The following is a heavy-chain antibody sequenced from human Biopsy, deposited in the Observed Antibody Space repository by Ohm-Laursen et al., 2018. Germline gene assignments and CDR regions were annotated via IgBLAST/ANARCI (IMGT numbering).Heavy chain of an antibody. J-gene: IGHJ6*02. CDR2: ISSSSNFI. Sequence: SLRLSCTASGLTFSRYSMHWVRQAPGTGLEWVSSISSSSNFIYYGDPVKGRFTISRDNAKNSLYLQMNSLRAEDTAVYYCARVLLPAAAVHYGMDVWGQGTTVTVSS. V-gene: IGHV3-21*01. CDR1: GLTFSRYS. D-gene: IGHD2-2*01. CDR3: ARVLLPAAAVHYGMDV.